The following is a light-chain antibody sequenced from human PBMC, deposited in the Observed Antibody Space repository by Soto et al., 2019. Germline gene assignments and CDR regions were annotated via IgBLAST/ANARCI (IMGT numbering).Light chain of an antibody. Sequence: EIVLTQSPATLSLSPGERATLSCRASQSVSSYLAWYQQKPGQAPRLLIYDASNRATGIPARFSGRGSGTDFTLTISSLEPEDFAVYYCQQRSNWPPAITFGQGTRLEIK. CDR1: QSVSSY. CDR3: QQRSNWPPAIT. J-gene: IGKJ5*01. CDR2: DAS. V-gene: IGKV3-11*01.